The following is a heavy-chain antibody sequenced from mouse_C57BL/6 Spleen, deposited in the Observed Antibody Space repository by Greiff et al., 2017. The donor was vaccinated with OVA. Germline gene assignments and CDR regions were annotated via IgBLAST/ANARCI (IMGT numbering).Heavy chain of an antibody. CDR2: IDPSDSYT. D-gene: IGHD2-14*01. CDR1: GYTFTSYW. CDR3: AGGGGNYFDY. J-gene: IGHJ2*01. Sequence: QVQLKESGAELVMPGASVKLSCKASGYTFTSYWMHWVKQRPGQGLEWIGEIDPSDSYTNYNQKFKGKSTLTVDKSSSTAYMQLSSLTSEDSAVYYCAGGGGNYFDYWGQGTTLTVSS. V-gene: IGHV1-69*01.